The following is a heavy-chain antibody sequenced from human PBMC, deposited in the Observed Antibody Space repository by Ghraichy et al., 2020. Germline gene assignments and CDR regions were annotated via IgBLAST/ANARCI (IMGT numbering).Heavy chain of an antibody. CDR1: GYTFTGYY. CDR3: VREWGWKYQLPRLFYGMDV. Sequence: ASVKVSCKASGYTFTGYYMHWVRQAPGQGLEWMGWINPNSGGTNYAQKFQGRVTMTRDTSISTAYMELSRLRSDDTAVYYCVREWGWKYQLPRLFYGMDVWGQGTTVTVSS. CDR2: INPNSGGT. J-gene: IGHJ6*02. V-gene: IGHV1-2*02. D-gene: IGHD2-2*01.